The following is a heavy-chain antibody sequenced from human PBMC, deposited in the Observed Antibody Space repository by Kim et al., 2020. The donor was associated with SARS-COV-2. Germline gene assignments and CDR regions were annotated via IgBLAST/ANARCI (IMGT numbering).Heavy chain of an antibody. CDR2: IKSKTDGGTT. V-gene: IGHV3-15*01. CDR1: GFTFSNAW. J-gene: IGHJ6*02. Sequence: GGSLRLSCAASGFTFSNAWMSWVRQAPGKGLEWVGRIKSKTDGGTTDYAAPVKGRFTISRDDSKNTLYLQMNSLKTEDTAVYYCTTLYYYDSSGYYSAYCYYGMDVWGQGTTVTVSS. D-gene: IGHD3-22*01. CDR3: TTLYYYDSSGYYSAYCYYGMDV.